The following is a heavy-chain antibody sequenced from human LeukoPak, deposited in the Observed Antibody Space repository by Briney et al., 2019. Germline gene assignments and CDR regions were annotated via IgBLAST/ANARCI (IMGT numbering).Heavy chain of an antibody. J-gene: IGHJ4*02. CDR2: ISYDGSNK. D-gene: IGHD2-21*02. Sequence: GGSLRLSCAASGFTFSNYALHWVRQAPGKGLEWVALISYDGSNKFYADSVRGRLTISRDNFKRTLFLKINRLRPEDTGVYYCGRVGREVPAIFGYWGQGTLVTVSS. CDR1: GFTFSNYA. V-gene: IGHV3-30-3*01. CDR3: GRVGREVPAIFGY.